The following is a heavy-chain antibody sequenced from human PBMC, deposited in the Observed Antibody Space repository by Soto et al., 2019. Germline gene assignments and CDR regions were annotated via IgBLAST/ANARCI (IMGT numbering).Heavy chain of an antibody. V-gene: IGHV4-38-2*02. CDR1: GYSISSGYY. D-gene: IGHD3-10*01. J-gene: IGHJ6*02. Sequence: SETLSLTCAVSGYSISSGYYWGWIRQPPGKGLEWIGSIYHSGSTYYNPSLKSRVTISVGTSKNQFSLKLSSVTAADTAVYYCARDHITMVRGVTGHYYYGMDVWGQGTTVTVSS. CDR3: ARDHITMVRGVTGHYYYGMDV. CDR2: IYHSGST.